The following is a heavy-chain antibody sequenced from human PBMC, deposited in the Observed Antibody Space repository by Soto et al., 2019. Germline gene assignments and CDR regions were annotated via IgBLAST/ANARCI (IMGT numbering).Heavy chain of an antibody. J-gene: IGHJ4*02. Sequence: QVQLVQSGAEVKKPGSSVKVSCKASGGTFSSYAISWVRQAPGQRLEWMGGIIPICGTANYAQKFQGRVTITAEGSASTAYMELSSLRSEDTAVYYCARAWGYSYGGSDSWGQGTMVTVSS. CDR2: IIPICGTA. CDR3: ARAWGYSYGGSDS. V-gene: IGHV1-69*01. D-gene: IGHD5-18*01. CDR1: GGTFSSYA.